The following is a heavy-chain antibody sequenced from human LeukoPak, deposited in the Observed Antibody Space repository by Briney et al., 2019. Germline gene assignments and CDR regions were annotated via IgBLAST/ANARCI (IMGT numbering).Heavy chain of an antibody. D-gene: IGHD3-16*01. CDR1: GFTFISFW. CDR2: IKQEGSEK. CDR3: ARDRGGDAFDI. J-gene: IGHJ3*02. V-gene: IGHV3-7*01. Sequence: GGSLRLSCPASGFTFISFWMGWVRQAPGKGRGWVANIKQEGSEKYYVDSVKGRFTISRDNAKNSLYLQMNSLRAEDTAVYYCARDRGGDAFDIWGQGTMVTVSS.